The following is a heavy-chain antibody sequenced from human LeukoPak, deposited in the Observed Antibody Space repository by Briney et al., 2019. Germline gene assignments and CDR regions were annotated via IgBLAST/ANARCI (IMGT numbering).Heavy chain of an antibody. V-gene: IGHV4-39*01. J-gene: IGHJ4*02. CDR2: IYYSGST. CDR3: ARRPGGWYLVKRTGFDY. D-gene: IGHD6-19*01. Sequence: SETLSLTCTVSGGSISSSSYYWGWIRQPPGKGLEWIGSIYYSGSTYYNPSLKSRVTISVDTSKNQFSLKLSSVTAADTAVYYCARRPGGWYLVKRTGFDYWGQGTLVTVSS. CDR1: GGSISSSSYY.